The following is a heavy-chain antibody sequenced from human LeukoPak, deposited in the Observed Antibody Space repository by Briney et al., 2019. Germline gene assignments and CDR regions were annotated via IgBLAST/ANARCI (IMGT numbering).Heavy chain of an antibody. CDR1: GFSFSRSW. CDR2: INQDGSEK. D-gene: IGHD3-10*01. J-gene: IGHJ4*02. CDR3: AKERGNYFDY. Sequence: PGGSLRLSCAASGFSFSRSWMTWVRQAPGKGLEWVANINQDGSEKYYVDSVKGRFTISRDNAKNSLDPQMNGLRAEDTAVYYCAKERGNYFDYWGQGTLVTVSS. V-gene: IGHV3-7*05.